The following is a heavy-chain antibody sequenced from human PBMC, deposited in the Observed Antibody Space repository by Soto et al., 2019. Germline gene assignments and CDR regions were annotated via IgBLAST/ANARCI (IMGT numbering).Heavy chain of an antibody. J-gene: IGHJ4*02. V-gene: IGHV1-18*01. CDR2: ISAYNGNT. CDR3: AGVLPPFDY. Sequence: QVQLVQSGAEVKKPGASVKVSCKASGYTFSSYFISWVRQAPGQGLEWMGWISAYNGNTNYAQNLQGRVTMTTDTAKTTAYLELGTRRSNDRAWYSGAGVLPPFDYGGQGPRVPVPS. CDR1: GYTFSSYF.